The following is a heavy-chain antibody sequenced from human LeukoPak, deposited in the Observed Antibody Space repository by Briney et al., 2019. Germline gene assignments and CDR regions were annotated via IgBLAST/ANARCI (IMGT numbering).Heavy chain of an antibody. V-gene: IGHV3-64D*06. CDR2: ISSNGGST. CDR3: VKGMEDYDILTGVLDV. Sequence: GGSLRLSCSASGFTFSSYAMHWVRQAPGKGLEYVSAISSNGGSTYYADSVKGRFTISRDNSKNTLYLQMSSLRAEDTAVYYCVKGMEDYDILTGVLDVWGQGTTVTVSS. J-gene: IGHJ6*02. CDR1: GFTFSSYA. D-gene: IGHD3-9*01.